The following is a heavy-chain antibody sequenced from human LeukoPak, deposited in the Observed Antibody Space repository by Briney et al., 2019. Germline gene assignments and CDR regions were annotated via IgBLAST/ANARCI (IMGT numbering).Heavy chain of an antibody. V-gene: IGHV4-59*08. CDR3: ARHRSKWLQSSFNY. Sequence: PSETLSLTCTVSGGSISSYYWSWIRQPPGKGLEWIGYIYYSGNTYDNPSLKSRVTISVDTSKNQFSLKLNSVTAADTAVYYCARHRSKWLQSSFNYWGQGTLVTVSS. CDR1: GGSISSYY. D-gene: IGHD5-24*01. CDR2: IYYSGNT. J-gene: IGHJ4*02.